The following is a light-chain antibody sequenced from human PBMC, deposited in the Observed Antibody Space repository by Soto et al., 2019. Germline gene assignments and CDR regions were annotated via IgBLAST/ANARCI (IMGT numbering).Light chain of an antibody. J-gene: IGKJ2*01. CDR2: DAS. V-gene: IGKV3-15*01. CDR1: QSVRRN. CDR3: QQYNDWPPHT. Sequence: EIVMTQSPATLSVSPGERATLSCRASQSVRRNVAWYQQKPGQAPRLLIYDASTRATGIPARFSGSESGTEFTLTISSLQSEDFAVYYCQQYNDWPPHTFGQGTKLEIK.